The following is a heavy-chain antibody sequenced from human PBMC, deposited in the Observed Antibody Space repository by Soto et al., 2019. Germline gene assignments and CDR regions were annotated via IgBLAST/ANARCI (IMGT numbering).Heavy chain of an antibody. D-gene: IGHD5-12*01. CDR3: AKARGENYYYYMDV. CDR1: GFTFSSYA. V-gene: IGHV3-23*01. CDR2: ISGSGGST. J-gene: IGHJ6*03. Sequence: GGSLRLSCAASGFTFSSYAMSWVRQAPGKGLEWVSAISGSGGSTYYADSVKGRFAISRDNSKNTLYLQMNTLRAEDTAVYYCAKARGENYYYYMDVWGKRTTVTVSS.